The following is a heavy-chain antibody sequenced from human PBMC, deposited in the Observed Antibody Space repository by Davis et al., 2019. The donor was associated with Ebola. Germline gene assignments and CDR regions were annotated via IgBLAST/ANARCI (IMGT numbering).Heavy chain of an antibody. CDR3: ARAGLVVVPAAMKVDPYYFDY. D-gene: IGHD2-2*01. J-gene: IGHJ4*02. V-gene: IGHV4-61*01. Sequence: SETLSLTCTVSGGSVSSGSYYWSWIRQPPGKGLEWIGYIYYSGSTYYNPSLKSRVTISVDTSKNQFSLKLSSVTAADTAVYYCARAGLVVVPAAMKVDPYYFDYWGQGTLVTVSS. CDR2: IYYSGST. CDR1: GGSVSSGSYY.